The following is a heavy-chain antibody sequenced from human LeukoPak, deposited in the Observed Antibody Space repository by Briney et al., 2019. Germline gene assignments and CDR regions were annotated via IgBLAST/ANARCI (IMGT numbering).Heavy chain of an antibody. D-gene: IGHD3-10*01. CDR2: IYSSGST. Sequence: SETLSLTCTVSGGSISSYYWGWIRQPPGKGLEWIGSIYSSGSTYYNPSLKSRVTISVDTSKNQFSLNLSSVPASDTAVYYCARRGGSGRSFDYWGQGILVTVSS. J-gene: IGHJ4*02. V-gene: IGHV4-39*01. CDR1: GGSISSYY. CDR3: ARRGGSGRSFDY.